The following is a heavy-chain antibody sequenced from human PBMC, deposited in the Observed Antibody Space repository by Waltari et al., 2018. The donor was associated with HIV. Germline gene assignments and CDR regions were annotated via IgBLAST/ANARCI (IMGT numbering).Heavy chain of an antibody. CDR1: GILFISYA. J-gene: IGHJ4*02. V-gene: IGHV3-23*01. D-gene: IGHD2-2*02. Sequence: ELQLLEFGGGLVQPGGSLRLSCAASGILFISYAMSWVRRAPGKGLGWVSAITGSGGGTYYADSVKGRFTFSRDNSQNTLYLQMNSLRAEDTAVYYCAKYLDCSGTSCYTPYFDYWGQGTLVTVSP. CDR3: AKYLDCSGTSCYTPYFDY. CDR2: ITGSGGGT.